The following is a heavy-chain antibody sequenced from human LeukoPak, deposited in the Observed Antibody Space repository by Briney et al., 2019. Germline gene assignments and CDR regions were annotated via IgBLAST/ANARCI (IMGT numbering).Heavy chain of an antibody. CDR3: ARDESGGPNAFDI. D-gene: IGHD3-16*01. Sequence: ASVKVSCKASGYTFTGYYMHWVRQAPGQGLEWMGWINPNSGGTNYAQKLQGRVTMTTDTSTSTAYMELRSLRSDDPAVYYCARDESGGPNAFDIWGQGTMVTVSS. CDR1: GYTFTGYY. V-gene: IGHV1-2*02. J-gene: IGHJ3*02. CDR2: INPNSGGT.